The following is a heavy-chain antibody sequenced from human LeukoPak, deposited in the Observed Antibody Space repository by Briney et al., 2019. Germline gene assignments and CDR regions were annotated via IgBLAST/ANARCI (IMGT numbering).Heavy chain of an antibody. Sequence: PGGSLRLSCAASGFTFSIYAMSWVRQAPGKGLEWVSTISGSGDNTYYAESVKGRFTISRDNSKNRLYLKMNSLRAEDTAVYYCARGGPYYYDSSGTFDYWGQGTLVTVSS. V-gene: IGHV3-23*01. D-gene: IGHD3-22*01. CDR2: ISGSGDNT. CDR3: ARGGPYYYDSSGTFDY. J-gene: IGHJ4*02. CDR1: GFTFSIYA.